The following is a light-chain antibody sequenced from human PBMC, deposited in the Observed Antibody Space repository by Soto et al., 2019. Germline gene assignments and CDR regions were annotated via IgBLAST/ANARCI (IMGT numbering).Light chain of an antibody. J-gene: IGKJ1*01. V-gene: IGKV3-20*01. Sequence: EIVLTQSPGTLSLSPGERATLSCGASPSVTSNYLAWYQQKPGQAPRLLIFGASIRVTGIPDRFIGSGSGTDFTLTISRLEPEDFAVYYCQHYVTSLTTFGQGTKVEVK. CDR1: PSVTSNY. CDR3: QHYVTSLTT. CDR2: GAS.